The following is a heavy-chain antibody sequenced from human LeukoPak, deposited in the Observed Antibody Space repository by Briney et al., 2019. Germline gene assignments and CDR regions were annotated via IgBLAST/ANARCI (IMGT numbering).Heavy chain of an antibody. V-gene: IGHV4-4*09. CDR2: IYTSGST. Sequence: SETLSLTCSVSGGSFDSKHWSWIRQPPGKGLEWIGYIYTSGSTNFNPSLRSRVAMSIDTSKNQFSLKVYSVTAADTAVYYCAKGGYDSSGYYYPWVAVGPHFVDYWGQGTLVTVSS. D-gene: IGHD3-22*01. CDR1: GGSFDSKH. CDR3: AKGGYDSSGYYYPWVAVGPHFVDY. J-gene: IGHJ4*02.